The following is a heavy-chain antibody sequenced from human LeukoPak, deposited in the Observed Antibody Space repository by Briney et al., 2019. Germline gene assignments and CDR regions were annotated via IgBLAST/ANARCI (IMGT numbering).Heavy chain of an antibody. V-gene: IGHV1-18*01. J-gene: IGHJ4*02. CDR2: ISAYNDNT. Sequence: ASVKVSCKASGYTFTSYGISWVRQAPGQGLEWMGWISAYNDNTNYAQKLQGRVTMTTDTSTSTAYMELRSLRSDDTAVYYCARDLEGDYYDSSGYPGGYWGQGTLVTVSS. CDR1: GYTFTSYG. CDR3: ARDLEGDYYDSSGYPGGY. D-gene: IGHD3-22*01.